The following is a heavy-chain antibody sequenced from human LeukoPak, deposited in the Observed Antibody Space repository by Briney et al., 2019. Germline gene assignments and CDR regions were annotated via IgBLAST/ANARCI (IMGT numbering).Heavy chain of an antibody. CDR3: ARGARAGYNLEPFDY. V-gene: IGHV4-30-4*01. CDR1: GGSISSGDYY. CDR2: IYYSGST. Sequence: PSETLSLTCTVPGGSISSGDYYWSWIRQPPGKGLEWIGYIYYSGSTKYNPSLKSRVTISVDTSKNQFSLKLSSVTAADTAVYYCARGARAGYNLEPFDYWGQGTLVTVSS. J-gene: IGHJ4*02. D-gene: IGHD5-24*01.